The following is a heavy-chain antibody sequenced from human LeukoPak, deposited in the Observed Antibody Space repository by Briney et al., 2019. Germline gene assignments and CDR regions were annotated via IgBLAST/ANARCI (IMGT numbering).Heavy chain of an antibody. J-gene: IGHJ4*02. V-gene: IGHV3-21*04. D-gene: IGHD3-22*01. Sequence: GGSLRLSCAASGFTFSSYSMNWVRQAPGKGLEWVSSISSSSSYIYYADSVKGRFTISRDNAKNSLYLQMNSLRAEDTAVYYCAKARGSDSAYYFDYWGQGTLVTVSS. CDR2: ISSSSSYI. CDR3: AKARGSDSAYYFDY. CDR1: GFTFSSYS.